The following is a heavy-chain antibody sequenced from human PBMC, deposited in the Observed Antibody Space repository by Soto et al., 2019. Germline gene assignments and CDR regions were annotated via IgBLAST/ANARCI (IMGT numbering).Heavy chain of an antibody. CDR2: ISAHNGNT. Sequence: VHLVQSGAEVKKPGASVKVSCKASGYTFTSYGITWVRQAPGQGLEWMGWISAHNGNTDYAQKLQGRVIVTRDTSTSTAYMELRSLRSDDTAVYYCERGRYGDYWGQGALVTVSS. CDR1: GYTFTSYG. J-gene: IGHJ4*02. D-gene: IGHD1-1*01. V-gene: IGHV1-18*01. CDR3: ERGRYGDY.